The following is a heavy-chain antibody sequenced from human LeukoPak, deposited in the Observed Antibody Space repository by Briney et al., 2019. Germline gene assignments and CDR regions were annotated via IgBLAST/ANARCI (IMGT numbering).Heavy chain of an antibody. CDR2: ISYSSSLT. J-gene: IGHJ4*02. CDR3: AGIVVVPAALDY. D-gene: IGHD2-2*01. CDR1: GFTFSSFG. V-gene: IGHV3-48*02. Sequence: WGSLRLSCAASGFTFSSFGMNWVRQAPGKGLEWGSYISYSSSLTDYADSVKGRFTISRDNAKNSLSLQLNSLRDEDTAVYYCAGIVVVPAALDYWGQGTLVTVSS.